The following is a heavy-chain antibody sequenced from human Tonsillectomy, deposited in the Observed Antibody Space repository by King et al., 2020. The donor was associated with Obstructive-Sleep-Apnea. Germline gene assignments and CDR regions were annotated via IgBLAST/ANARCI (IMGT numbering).Heavy chain of an antibody. CDR1: GGTFSSYA. V-gene: IGHV1-69*01. CDR3: ATSRDAALGDNWFDP. J-gene: IGHJ5*02. D-gene: IGHD5-24*01. CDR2: IIPIFGTA. Sequence: QLVQSGAEVKKPGSSVKVSCKASGGTFSSYAISWVRQAPGQGLEWMVGIIPIFGTANYTPKFQGRVTITADESTSTAYMELSSLRSEDTAVYYCATSRDAALGDNWFDPWGQGTLVTVSS.